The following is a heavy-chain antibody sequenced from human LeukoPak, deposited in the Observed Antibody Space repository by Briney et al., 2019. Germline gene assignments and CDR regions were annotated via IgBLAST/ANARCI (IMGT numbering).Heavy chain of an antibody. CDR2: MNPNSGNT. Sequence: ASVKVSCKASGYTFTSYDINWVRQATGQGLEWMGWMNPNSGNTGYAQKFQGRVTMTRDTSTSTVYMELSSLRSEDTAVYYCAGDSSGMNWFDPWGQGTLVTVSS. V-gene: IGHV1-8*01. CDR3: AGDSSGMNWFDP. CDR1: GYTFTSYD. D-gene: IGHD3-22*01. J-gene: IGHJ5*02.